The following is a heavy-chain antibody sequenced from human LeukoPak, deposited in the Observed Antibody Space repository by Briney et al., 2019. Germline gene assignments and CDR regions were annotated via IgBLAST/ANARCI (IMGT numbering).Heavy chain of an antibody. V-gene: IGHV4-38-2*02. Sequence: SETLSLTCTVSGYSISSGYYWGWIRQPPGEGLEWIGSIYPSGSTYYYPSLKSPVTISLDTSKTQFSLKLSSVTAADTAVYYCARAYFSSWYMNWFDPWGQGTLVTVSS. CDR1: GYSISSGYY. CDR3: ARAYFSSWYMNWFDP. J-gene: IGHJ5*02. D-gene: IGHD6-13*01. CDR2: IYPSGST.